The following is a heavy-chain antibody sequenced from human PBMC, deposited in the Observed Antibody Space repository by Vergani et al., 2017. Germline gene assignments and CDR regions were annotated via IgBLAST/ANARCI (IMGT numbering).Heavy chain of an antibody. CDR1: GGSISSGGYS. CDR2: IYHSGST. V-gene: IGHV4-30-2*01. J-gene: IGHJ4*02. Sequence: QVQLQQSGSGLVKPSQTLSLTCAVSGGSISSGGYSWSWIRQPPGKGLEWIGYIYHSGSTYYNPSLKSRVTISVDRSKNQFSLKLSSVTAADTAVYYCAQSNGAAAGSYDYWGQGTLVTVSS. CDR3: AQSNGAAAGSYDY. D-gene: IGHD6-13*01.